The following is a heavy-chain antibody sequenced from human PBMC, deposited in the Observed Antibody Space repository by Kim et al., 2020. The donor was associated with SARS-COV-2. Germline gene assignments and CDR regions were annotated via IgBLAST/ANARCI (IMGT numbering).Heavy chain of an antibody. CDR2: ISYDGSNK. Sequence: GGSLRLSRAASGFTFSSYGMHWVRQAPGKGLEWVAVISYDGSNKYYADSVKGRFTISRDNSKNTLYLQMNSLRAEDTAVYYCAKDLKDPLRWTGFYYYYGMDVWGQGTTVTVSS. J-gene: IGHJ6*02. CDR1: GFTFSSYG. V-gene: IGHV3-30*18. D-gene: IGHD4-17*01. CDR3: AKDLKDPLRWTGFYYYYGMDV.